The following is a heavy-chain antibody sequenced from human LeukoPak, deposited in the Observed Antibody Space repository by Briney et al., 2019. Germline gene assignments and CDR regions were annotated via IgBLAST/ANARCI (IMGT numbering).Heavy chain of an antibody. CDR2: INHSGST. Sequence: GSLRLSCAASGFTFRGYGMHWVRQTPGEGMEWNGEINHSGSTNYNPTLKSRVTISVDTSKNQFSLKLSSVTAADTAVYYCASIIAAAGPIIPGDYWGQGTLVTVSS. D-gene: IGHD6-13*01. J-gene: IGHJ4*02. CDR3: ASIIAAAGPIIPGDY. V-gene: IGHV4-34*01. CDR1: GFTFRGYG.